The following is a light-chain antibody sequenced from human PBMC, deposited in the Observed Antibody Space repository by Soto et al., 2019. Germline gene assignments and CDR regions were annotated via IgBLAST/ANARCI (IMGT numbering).Light chain of an antibody. CDR3: QQRINWPLT. CDR1: QSVSSF. Sequence: EIVLTQSPATLSLSPGERATLSCRASQSVSSFLAWYQQKPGQAPRLLIYDVSSRATGIPTRFSGSGSGTEFTLNISSLEPEDFAVYYCQQRINWPLTFGGGTQVEIK. CDR2: DVS. V-gene: IGKV3-11*01. J-gene: IGKJ4*01.